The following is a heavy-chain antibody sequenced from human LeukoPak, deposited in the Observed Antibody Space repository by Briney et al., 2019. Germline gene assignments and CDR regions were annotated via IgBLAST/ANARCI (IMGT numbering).Heavy chain of an antibody. Sequence: GGSLRLSCAASGFTFSDYYMSWIRQAPGKGLEWVSYISSSGSTIYYADSAKGRFTISRDNAKNSLYLQMNSLRAEDTAVYYCARGELRYFDWLADYWGQGTLVTVSS. V-gene: IGHV3-11*04. CDR1: GFTFSDYY. J-gene: IGHJ4*02. D-gene: IGHD3-9*01. CDR3: ARGELRYFDWLADY. CDR2: ISSSGSTI.